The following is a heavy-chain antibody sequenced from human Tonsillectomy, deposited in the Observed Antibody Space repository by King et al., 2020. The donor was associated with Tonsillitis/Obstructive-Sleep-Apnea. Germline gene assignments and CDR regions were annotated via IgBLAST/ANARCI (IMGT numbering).Heavy chain of an antibody. D-gene: IGHD2-2*01. CDR2: INHSGST. CDR1: GGSFSGYY. J-gene: IGHJ4*02. V-gene: IGHV4-34*01. CDR3: ARGRAVVVPAVRSGRFDY. Sequence: VQLPQWGAGLLKPSETLSLTCAVYGGSFSGYYWSWIRQPPGKGLEWIGEINHSGSTNYNPSLKSRVTISVDTSKNQFSLKLSSVTAADTAVYYCARGRAVVVPAVRSGRFDYWGQGTLVTVSS.